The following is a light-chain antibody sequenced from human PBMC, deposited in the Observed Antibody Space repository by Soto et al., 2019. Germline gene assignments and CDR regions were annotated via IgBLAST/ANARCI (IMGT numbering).Light chain of an antibody. Sequence: AIRMTQSPSSLSASIGDRVTITCRASQGIGTYLAWYQQKPGKAPNLLIYAASILESGVPSRFSGSGSGSDSTLTISNLQSEDFATYYCQQYYTYPRTFGQGTKVEIK. CDR1: QGIGTY. V-gene: IGKV1-8*01. CDR3: QQYYTYPRT. J-gene: IGKJ1*01. CDR2: AAS.